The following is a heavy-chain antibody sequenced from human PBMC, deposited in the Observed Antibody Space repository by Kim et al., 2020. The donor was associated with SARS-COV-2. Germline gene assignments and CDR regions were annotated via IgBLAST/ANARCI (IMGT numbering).Heavy chain of an antibody. Sequence: ADSVKGRFTISRDNAKNSLYLQMNSLRAEDTALYYCAKDFYGSGNDAFDIWGQGTMVTVSS. J-gene: IGHJ3*02. V-gene: IGHV3-9*01. D-gene: IGHD3-10*01. CDR3: AKDFYGSGNDAFDI.